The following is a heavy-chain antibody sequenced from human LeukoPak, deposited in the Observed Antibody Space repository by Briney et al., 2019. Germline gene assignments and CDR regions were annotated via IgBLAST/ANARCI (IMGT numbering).Heavy chain of an antibody. D-gene: IGHD6-13*01. Sequence: PGGSLRLSCAASGFTFNTYGMSWVRQAPGQGLEWVANIKEDGSEKYYVDSVRGRLTIARDNAKNSLYLHMNSLRAEDTAVYYCARVHHSSSWGTDDCWGQGTLVTVSS. CDR2: IKEDGSEK. CDR1: GFTFNTYG. V-gene: IGHV3-7*01. CDR3: ARVHHSSSWGTDDC. J-gene: IGHJ4*02.